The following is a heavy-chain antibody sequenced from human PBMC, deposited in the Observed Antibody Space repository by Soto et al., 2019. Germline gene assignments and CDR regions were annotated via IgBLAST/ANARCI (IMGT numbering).Heavy chain of an antibody. CDR1: GFTFSNYW. CDR2: INSDGSVS. D-gene: IGHD2-15*01. J-gene: IGHJ6*03. Sequence: EVKLVESGGGLVQPGGSLRLSCAASGFTFSNYWMYWVRQAPGQGLVWVSRINSDGSVSRYADSVKGRLTSSRDNVKNTLYLQMNSLRVEDTAVYYCARGDCVGGSCYSLAGSFYYYMDVWVKGTTVTVFS. CDR3: ARGDCVGGSCYSLAGSFYYYMDV. V-gene: IGHV3-74*01.